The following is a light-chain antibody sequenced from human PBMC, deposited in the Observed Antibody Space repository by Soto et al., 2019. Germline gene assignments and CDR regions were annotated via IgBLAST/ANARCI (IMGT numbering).Light chain of an antibody. V-gene: IGKV1-5*01. Sequence: DIQMTQSPSTLSASVGDRVTITCRASQSISSWLAWYQQKPGKAPKLLIYDASSLESGVPSTFSGSGAVTELPVTISSLQPDDFPTYYWEQYNSYLWTFGQGSKVDI. CDR2: DAS. CDR3: EQYNSYLWT. CDR1: QSISSW. J-gene: IGKJ1*01.